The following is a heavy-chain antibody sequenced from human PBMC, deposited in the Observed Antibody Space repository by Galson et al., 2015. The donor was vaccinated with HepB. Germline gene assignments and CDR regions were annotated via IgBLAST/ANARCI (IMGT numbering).Heavy chain of an antibody. Sequence: SVKVSCKAPGGTFSSYSINWVRQAPGQGLEWMGGIIPIFGTRNYAQKLQGRVTITADESTTTAYMELNSLRSDDTAVYYCARDLGYTSSWYDWGQGTLVTVSS. V-gene: IGHV1-69*13. J-gene: IGHJ4*02. CDR1: GGTFSSYS. CDR3: ARDLGYTSSWYD. CDR2: IIPIFGTR. D-gene: IGHD6-13*01.